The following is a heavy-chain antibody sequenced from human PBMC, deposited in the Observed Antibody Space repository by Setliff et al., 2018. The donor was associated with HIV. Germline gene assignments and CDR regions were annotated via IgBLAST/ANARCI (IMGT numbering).Heavy chain of an antibody. CDR2: ISSGRDFK. D-gene: IGHD3-3*02. Sequence: PGGSLRLSCAASGFIFSGYTMVWVRQAPGKGLEWVSSISSGRDFKYYADSVTGRFTISRDDAKNSVYLQMNSLRAEDTAIYYCAREQGHFWARDRSYMDVWGKGTTVTVSS. J-gene: IGHJ6*03. V-gene: IGHV3-21*01. CDR1: GFIFSGYT. CDR3: AREQGHFWARDRSYMDV.